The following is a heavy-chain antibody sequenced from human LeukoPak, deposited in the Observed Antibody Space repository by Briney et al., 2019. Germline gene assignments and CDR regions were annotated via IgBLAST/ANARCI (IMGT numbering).Heavy chain of an antibody. CDR2: IYYSGST. CDR3: ARGEQLASY. J-gene: IGHJ4*02. D-gene: IGHD6-13*01. V-gene: IGHV4-59*01. Sequence: PSETLSLTCTVSGGSISSYYWSWIRQPPGKGLEWIGYIYYSGSTNYNPSLKSRVTISVDTSENQFSLKLSSVTAADTAVYYCARGEQLASYWGQGTLVTVSS. CDR1: GGSISSYY.